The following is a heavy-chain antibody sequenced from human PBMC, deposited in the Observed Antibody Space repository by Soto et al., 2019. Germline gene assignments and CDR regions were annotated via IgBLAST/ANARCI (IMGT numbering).Heavy chain of an antibody. CDR1: GFTFSNAW. CDR2: IKSKTDGGTT. V-gene: IGHV3-15*01. Sequence: GGSLRLSCAASGFTFSNAWMSWVRQAPGKGLEWVGRIKSKTDGGTTDYAAPVKGRFTISRDDSKNTLYLQMNSLKTEDTAVYYCTTDSRGIVVVPAAPRVGFDYWGQGTLVTVSS. D-gene: IGHD2-2*01. J-gene: IGHJ4*02. CDR3: TTDSRGIVVVPAAPRVGFDY.